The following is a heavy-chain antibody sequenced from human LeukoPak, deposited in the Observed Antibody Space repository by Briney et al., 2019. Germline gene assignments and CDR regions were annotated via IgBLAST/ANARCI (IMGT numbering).Heavy chain of an antibody. J-gene: IGHJ6*02. V-gene: IGHV4-34*01. CDR3: ARDRYCSSTSCSYYYYYYGMDV. CDR1: GGSFSGYY. CDR2: INHSGST. Sequence: PSETLSLTCAVYGGSFSGYYWSWIRQPPGKGLEWIGEINHSGSTNYNPSLKSRVTISVDTSKNQFSLKLSSVTAADTAVYYCARDRYCSSTSCSYYYYYYGMDVWGRGTTVTVSS. D-gene: IGHD2-2*01.